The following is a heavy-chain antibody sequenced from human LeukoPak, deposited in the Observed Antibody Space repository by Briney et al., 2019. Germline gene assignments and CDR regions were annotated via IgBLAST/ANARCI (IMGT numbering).Heavy chain of an antibody. J-gene: IGHJ5*02. V-gene: IGHV4-34*01. D-gene: IGHD1-1*01. CDR3: ARVPDITARPCDT. CDR2: ISHTGLT. CDR1: GGSFRGYY. Sequence: SETLSLTCAVYGGSFRGYYWTLIRQTPGKGLEWIGEISHTGLTGSNPSLKSRVTIFVDSSKKQFSLRMTSVTAADTGVYYCARVPDITARPCDTWGPGTLVTVSS.